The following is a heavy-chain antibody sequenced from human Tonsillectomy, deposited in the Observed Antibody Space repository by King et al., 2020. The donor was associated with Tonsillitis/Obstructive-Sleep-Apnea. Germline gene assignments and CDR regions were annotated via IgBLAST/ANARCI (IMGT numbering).Heavy chain of an antibody. Sequence: VQLVESGGGLVKPGGSLRLSCAASGFTFSSYSMSWVRQAPGKGLEWVSSISSSSGYIYYADSLKGRFTIPRDNPKNSLYLQMNSLRAEDTAVYYCARDHDDRSGGYMDVGGKGTTVTVSS. CDR1: GFTFSSYS. D-gene: IGHD3-22*01. J-gene: IGHJ6*03. V-gene: IGHV3-21*01. CDR2: ISSSSGYI. CDR3: ARDHDDRSGGYMDV.